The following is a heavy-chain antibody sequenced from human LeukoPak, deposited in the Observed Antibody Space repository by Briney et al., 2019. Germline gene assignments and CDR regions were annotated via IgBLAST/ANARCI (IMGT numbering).Heavy chain of an antibody. Sequence: ASVKVSCKASGYTFTSYGISWVRQAPRQGLEWMGWISAYNGNTNYAQKLQGRVTMTTDTSTSTAYMELRSLRSDDTAVYYCARAPTLLWFGELLSALTPKYYFDYWGQGTLVTVSS. V-gene: IGHV1-18*01. J-gene: IGHJ4*02. CDR1: GYTFTSYG. CDR2: ISAYNGNT. CDR3: ARAPTLLWFGELLSALTPKYYFDY. D-gene: IGHD3-10*01.